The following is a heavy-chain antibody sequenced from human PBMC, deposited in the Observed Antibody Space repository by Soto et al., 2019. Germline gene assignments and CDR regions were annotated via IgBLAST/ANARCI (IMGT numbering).Heavy chain of an antibody. CDR3: AIPLSHSRYFAY. CDR1: GYPFSGYF. J-gene: IGHJ4*02. V-gene: IGHV1-2*02. D-gene: IGHD6-13*01. Sequence: QVQLVQSGADVKKPGASVKVSCKVSGYPFSGYFIHWLRQAPGQGLEWMGWINPNDGDTTYAQTFQGRGTMTRDTSISTVYMELSSLTTDDAAIYYCAIPLSHSRYFAYWGQGALVTVSS. CDR2: INPNDGDT.